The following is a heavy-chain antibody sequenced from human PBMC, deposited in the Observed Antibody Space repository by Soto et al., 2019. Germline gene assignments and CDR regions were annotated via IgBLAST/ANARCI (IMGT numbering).Heavy chain of an antibody. CDR1: GYTLTELS. CDR2: FDPEDGET. Sequence: ASVKVSCKVSGYTLTELSMHWVRQAPGKGLEWMGGFDPEDGETIYAQKFQGRVTMTEDTSTDPAYMELSSLRSEDTAVYYCATDRGGRVVASLSLWRQGTLVTVSS. CDR3: ATDRGGRVVASLSL. D-gene: IGHD2-15*01. V-gene: IGHV1-24*01. J-gene: IGHJ4*02.